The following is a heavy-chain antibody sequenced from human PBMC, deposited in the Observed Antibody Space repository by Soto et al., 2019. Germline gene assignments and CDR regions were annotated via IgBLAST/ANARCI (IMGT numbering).Heavy chain of an antibody. D-gene: IGHD2-2*01. CDR1: GFTFSNYW. V-gene: IGHV3-7*01. J-gene: IGHJ3*02. CDR3: AREILVPAAFDAFDI. Sequence: EVHLVESGGGWVQPGGSLRLSCAASGFTFSNYWMSWVRQAPGKGLEWVANIKPDGSVKYYVDSVKGRFTLSRDNAKNTLYLQMNSLRVEDTAVYYCAREILVPAAFDAFDIWGQGTMVTVSS. CDR2: IKPDGSVK.